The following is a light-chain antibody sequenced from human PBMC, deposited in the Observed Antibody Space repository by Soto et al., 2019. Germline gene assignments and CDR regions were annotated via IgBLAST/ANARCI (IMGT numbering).Light chain of an antibody. CDR1: QGISNNY. V-gene: IGKV3-20*01. Sequence: ENVVTQSPGTLSLSLGERATLSCRASQGISNNYLAWYQQKPGQAPRVLIYGATSRATGIPDRFSGSGSGTYFTLTIIRLEPEDSAVYYCQQYGSSHPTFGQGTKLEI. CDR2: GAT. J-gene: IGKJ2*01. CDR3: QQYGSSHPT.